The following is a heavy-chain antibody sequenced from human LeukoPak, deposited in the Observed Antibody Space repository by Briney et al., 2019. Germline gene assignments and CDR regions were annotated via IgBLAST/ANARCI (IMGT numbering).Heavy chain of an antibody. CDR3: ARGGVGSFDY. CDR1: GGSISSGGYS. Sequence: SETLSLTCAVSGGSISSGGYSWSWIRQPPGKGLEWIGYIYYSGSTYYNPSLKSRVTISVDTSKNQFSLKLSSVTAADTAVYYCARGGVGSFDYWGQGTLVTVSS. CDR2: IYYSGST. V-gene: IGHV4-30-4*07. J-gene: IGHJ4*02. D-gene: IGHD1-26*01.